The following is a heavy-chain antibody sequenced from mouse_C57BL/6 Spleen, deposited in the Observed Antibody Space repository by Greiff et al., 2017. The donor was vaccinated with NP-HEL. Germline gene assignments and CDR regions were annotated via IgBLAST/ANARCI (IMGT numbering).Heavy chain of an antibody. CDR1: GYTFTSYW. J-gene: IGHJ4*01. D-gene: IGHD1-1*01. Sequence: QVQLQQPGAELVKPGASMKMSCKASGYTFTSYWITWVKQRPGQGLEWIGDIYPGSGSTNYNEKFKSKATLTVDTSSSTAYMQLSSLTSEDSAVYYCARNGDTPYAMDYWGQGTSVTVSS. V-gene: IGHV1-55*01. CDR2: IYPGSGST. CDR3: ARNGDTPYAMDY.